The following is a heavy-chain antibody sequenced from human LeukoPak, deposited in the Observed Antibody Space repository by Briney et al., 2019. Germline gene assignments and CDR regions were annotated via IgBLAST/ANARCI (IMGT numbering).Heavy chain of an antibody. CDR1: GGSIRSTSYY. CDR2: IYYSGST. CDR3: ASGAYSYYYMDV. J-gene: IGHJ6*03. Sequence: PSETLSLTCSVSGGSIRSTSYYWSWIRQPPGKGLEWIGYIYYSGSTNYNPSLKSRVTISVDTSKNQFSLKLSSVTAADTAVYYCASGAYSYYYMDVWGKGTTVTISS. V-gene: IGHV4-61*01. D-gene: IGHD1-26*01.